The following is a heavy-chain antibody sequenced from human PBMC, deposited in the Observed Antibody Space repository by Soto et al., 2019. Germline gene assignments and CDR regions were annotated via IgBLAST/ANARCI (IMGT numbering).Heavy chain of an antibody. CDR2: ISTDGSST. CDR1: GFTFSTYW. V-gene: IGHV3-74*01. Sequence: EVQLVESGGGLVQPGGSLRLSCAATGFTFSTYWMHWVRQGPGKGLVWVSRISTDGSSTTYADSVKGRFTISRDNAKNTLSLQRTSLRAEDTAVYYCARATGSNHPFDYWGQGSLVTVSS. D-gene: IGHD2-2*01. J-gene: IGHJ4*02. CDR3: ARATGSNHPFDY.